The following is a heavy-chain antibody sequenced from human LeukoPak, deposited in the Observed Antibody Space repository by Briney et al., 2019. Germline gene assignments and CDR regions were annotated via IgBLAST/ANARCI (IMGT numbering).Heavy chain of an antibody. J-gene: IGHJ4*02. V-gene: IGHV3-23*01. D-gene: IGHD3-9*01. CDR2: ISGSDGST. CDR3: AKLYYDILTGYLDY. CDR1: GFTFSSYA. Sequence: GGSLRLSCAASGFTFSSYAMSWVRQAPGKGLEWVSAISGSDGSTYYADSVKGRFTISRDNSKNTLYLQMNSLRAEDTAVYYCAKLYYDILTGYLDYWGQGTLVTVSS.